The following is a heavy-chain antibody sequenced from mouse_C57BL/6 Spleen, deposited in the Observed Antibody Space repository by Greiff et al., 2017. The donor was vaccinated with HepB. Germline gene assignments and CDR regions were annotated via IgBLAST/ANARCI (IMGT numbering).Heavy chain of an antibody. D-gene: IGHD6-1*01. V-gene: IGHV10-1*01. CDR1: GFSFNTYA. CDR2: IRSKSNNYAT. Sequence: EVKLMESGGGLVQPKGSLKLSCAASGFSFNTYAMNWVRQAPGKGLEWVARIRSKSNNYATYYADSVKDRFTISRDDSESMLYLQMNNLKTEDTAMYYCVRHEPRYWYFDVWGTGTTVTVSS. CDR3: VRHEPRYWYFDV. J-gene: IGHJ1*03.